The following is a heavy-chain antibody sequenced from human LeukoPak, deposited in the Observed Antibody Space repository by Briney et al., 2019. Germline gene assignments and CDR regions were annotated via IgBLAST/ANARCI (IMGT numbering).Heavy chain of an antibody. Sequence: SETLSLTCTVSGASISSYYWSWIRQPPGRGLEWIGYTHYSGTTDYNPSLRSRLTMSVDTSKNQFSLKLASVTAADTAMYYCLTVDTTMGVDYWGQGTLVTVSS. J-gene: IGHJ4*02. V-gene: IGHV4-59*08. CDR2: THYSGTT. D-gene: IGHD5-18*01. CDR1: GASISSYY. CDR3: LTVDTTMGVDY.